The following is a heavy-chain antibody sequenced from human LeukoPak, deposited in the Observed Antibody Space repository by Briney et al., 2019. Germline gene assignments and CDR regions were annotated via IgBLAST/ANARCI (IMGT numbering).Heavy chain of an antibody. V-gene: IGHV3-9*01. D-gene: IGHD7-27*01. CDR3: VRSVGSDWGHFDF. CDR1: GFNFDQYA. Sequence: GGSLRLSCATSGFNFDQYAMFWVRQAPGKGLEWITGITWNSGTIAYADSVTGRFTISRDNAKSSLYLQMNSLRTEDTALYYCVRSVGSDWGHFDFRGQGTLVTVSS. CDR2: ITWNSGTI. J-gene: IGHJ4*02.